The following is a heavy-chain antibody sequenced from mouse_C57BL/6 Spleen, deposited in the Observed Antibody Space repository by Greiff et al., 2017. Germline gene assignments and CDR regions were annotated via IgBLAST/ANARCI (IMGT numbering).Heavy chain of an antibody. J-gene: IGHJ4*01. CDR3: ANYDCHYYAMDY. Sequence: VMLVESGAELAKPGASVKLSCKASGYTFTSYWMHLVKQRPGQGLEWIGYINPSSGYSKYNQKFKDKATLTADKSSSTAYLQLSSLTYEDYAVYYCANYDCHYYAMDYWSRGTSVTVSS. CDR1: GYTFTSYW. CDR2: INPSSGYS. D-gene: IGHD2-4*01. V-gene: IGHV1-7*01.